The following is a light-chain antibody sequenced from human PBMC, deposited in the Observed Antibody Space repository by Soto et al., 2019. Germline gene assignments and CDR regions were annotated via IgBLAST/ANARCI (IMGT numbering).Light chain of an antibody. CDR2: GVS. V-gene: IGKV2-30*02. CDR1: QSLVHSDGITY. Sequence: DVVMSQSPVSMPVPXXQPAXISSKSNQSLVHSDGITYFTWFQQRPGQSPRXXIYGVSNRDSGVPDRFSGSGAGADFTLNISRVEAEDVGVYYCKQTTHWPLTFGQGTNVEIK. J-gene: IGKJ4*01. CDR3: KQTTHWPLT.